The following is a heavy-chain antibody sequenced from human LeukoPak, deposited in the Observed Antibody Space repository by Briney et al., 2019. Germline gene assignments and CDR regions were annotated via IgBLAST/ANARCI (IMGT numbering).Heavy chain of an antibody. CDR3: ARDGANYYGSGSYSAYFDY. Sequence: GGSLRLSCAASGFTFSNYGMNWARQAPGKGLEWVSYISSSGDTIFYADSVKGRFTISRDNAKNSLYLQMNSLRAEDTAVYYCARDGANYYGSGSYSAYFDYWGQGTLVTVSS. CDR2: ISSSGDTI. V-gene: IGHV3-48*03. J-gene: IGHJ4*02. D-gene: IGHD3-10*01. CDR1: GFTFSNYG.